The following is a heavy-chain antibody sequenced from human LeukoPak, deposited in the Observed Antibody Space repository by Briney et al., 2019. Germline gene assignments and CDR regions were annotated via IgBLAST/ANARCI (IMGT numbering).Heavy chain of an antibody. D-gene: IGHD3-22*01. CDR2: MKPNSGDT. V-gene: IGHV1-8*01. Sequence: ASVKVSCKASGYTFTNYDINWVRQASGQGLEWMGYMKPNSGDTGYAQKFQGRVTMTRDTSISTAYMELSSLTSEDTAVYYCAVDSSGYTGDAFDIWGQGTMVTVSS. J-gene: IGHJ3*02. CDR3: AVDSSGYTGDAFDI. CDR1: GYTFTNYD.